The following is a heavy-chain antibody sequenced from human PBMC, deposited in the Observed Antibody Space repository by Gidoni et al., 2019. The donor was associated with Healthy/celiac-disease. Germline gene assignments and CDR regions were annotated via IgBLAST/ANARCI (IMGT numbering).Heavy chain of an antibody. CDR1: GFSLSTSGMR. Sequence: QVTLKESGPALVNPTQTLTLTCTFSGFSLSTSGMRVSWIRPPPGKALEWLARIDWDDDKFYSTSLKTRLTISKDTSKNQVVLTMTNMDPVDTATYYCARMGTTLNWFDPWGQGTLVTVSS. CDR2: IDWDDDK. CDR3: ARMGTTLNWFDP. J-gene: IGHJ5*02. D-gene: IGHD1-7*01. V-gene: IGHV2-70*04.